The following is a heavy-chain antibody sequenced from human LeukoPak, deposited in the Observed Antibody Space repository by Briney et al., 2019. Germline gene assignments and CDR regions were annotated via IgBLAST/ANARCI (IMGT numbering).Heavy chain of an antibody. CDR2: IYYSGST. D-gene: IGHD1-1*01. CDR3: ARDRLQLQS. CDR1: GDSISSTSYY. J-gene: IGHJ5*02. V-gene: IGHV4-39*07. Sequence: PSETLSLTCTVSGDSISSTSYYWGWIRQPPGKGLEWIGTIYYSGSTYYNPSLKSRVTISVDTSKNQFSLKLSSVTAADTAVYYCARDRLQLQSWGQGTLVTVS.